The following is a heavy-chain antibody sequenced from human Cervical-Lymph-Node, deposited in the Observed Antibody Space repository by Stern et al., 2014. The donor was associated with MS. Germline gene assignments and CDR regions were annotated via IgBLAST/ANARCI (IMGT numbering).Heavy chain of an antibody. CDR1: GYTFTNYN. V-gene: IGHV1-8*01. CDR3: ARVRFYGSGIYYALGDGMDV. Sequence: VQLVQSGAEVKKPGASVKVSCKASGYTFTNYNIDWVRQATGQGLEWMGWMNPNRGNKGYAQRCQGRVTMTRDTSTSTAYMELSSLKAEDTAVYYCARVRFYGSGIYYALGDGMDVWGQGTTVTVSS. D-gene: IGHD3-10*01. J-gene: IGHJ6*02. CDR2: MNPNRGNK.